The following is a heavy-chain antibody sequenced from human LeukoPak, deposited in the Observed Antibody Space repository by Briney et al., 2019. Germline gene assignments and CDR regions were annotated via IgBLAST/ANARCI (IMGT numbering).Heavy chain of an antibody. CDR3: ARHNKIFGVVSYFDY. Sequence: GGSLRLSCAASGFTFSNSWMSWVRQAPGKGLEWVANIKEDGSEKYYVDSVKGRFTIPTDSAKNSLFLQMNSLRAEDTAVYYCARHNKIFGVVSYFDYWGQGTLVTVSS. V-gene: IGHV3-7*05. CDR2: IKEDGSEK. D-gene: IGHD3-3*01. J-gene: IGHJ4*02. CDR1: GFTFSNSW.